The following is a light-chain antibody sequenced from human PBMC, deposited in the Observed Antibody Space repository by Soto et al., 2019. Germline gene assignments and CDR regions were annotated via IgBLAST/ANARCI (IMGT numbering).Light chain of an antibody. V-gene: IGKV1-6*01. CDR2: AAS. CDR1: QDISNY. J-gene: IGKJ1*01. Sequence: IKMTLFPSSLSAYVGDRVTITCQASQDISNYLNWYRQRPGKAPKLLIYAASSLQSGVPSRFSGSASGTDFTLTISSLQPEDFATYYCLQDYNYPRAFGQGTKVDIK. CDR3: LQDYNYPRA.